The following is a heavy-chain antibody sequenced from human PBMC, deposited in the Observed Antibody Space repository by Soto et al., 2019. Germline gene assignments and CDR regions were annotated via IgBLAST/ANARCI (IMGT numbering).Heavy chain of an antibody. D-gene: IGHD3-9*01. Sequence: EGSLRLSCAASGFIFNNYAMSWVRQAPGKGLEWVSFISAGGGSPYYADSVKGRFTISRDNSKNMVYLQMSSLRAEDTAVYYCAKHGDFFDCVTGYYLTGDYFDYWGQGTAVTVSS. CDR3: AKHGDFFDCVTGYYLTGDYFDY. CDR2: ISAGGGSP. V-gene: IGHV3-23*01. J-gene: IGHJ4*02. CDR1: GFIFNNYA.